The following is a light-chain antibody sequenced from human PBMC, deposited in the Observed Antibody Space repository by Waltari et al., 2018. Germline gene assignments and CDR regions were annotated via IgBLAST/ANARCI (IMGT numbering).Light chain of an antibody. V-gene: IGLV3-21*02. CDR3: QVWDSGSDHYV. Sequence: SYVLTQPPSVSVAPGQTARISCDGNNIGSKNVHWYQQKPGQAPVLVVYDDGDRPSGFPWRFSGSNSGNTATLTISRVDAGDEADYYCQVWDSGSDHYVFGTVTKVTVL. CDR1: NIGSKN. CDR2: DDG. J-gene: IGLJ1*01.